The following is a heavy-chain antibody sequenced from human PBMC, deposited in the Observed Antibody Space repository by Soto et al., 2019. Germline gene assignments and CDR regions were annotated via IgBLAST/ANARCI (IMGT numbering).Heavy chain of an antibody. CDR1: GYNFPSYG. CDR2: ISAYNGNT. D-gene: IGHD1-20*01. CDR3: AREFNCLSLCLGD. Sequence: DSVKISNKASGYNFPSYGISWVRQAPGQGLEWMGWISAYNGNTNYAQKLQGRVTMTTDTSTSTAYMELRSLRSDDTAVYYCAREFNCLSLCLGDCGQVTTVTVCS. J-gene: IGHJ6*02. V-gene: IGHV1-18*01.